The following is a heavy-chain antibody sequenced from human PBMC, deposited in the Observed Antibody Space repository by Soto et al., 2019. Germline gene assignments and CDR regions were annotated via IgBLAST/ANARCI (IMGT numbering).Heavy chain of an antibody. J-gene: IGHJ4*02. V-gene: IGHV1-3*01. CDR2: INAGNGNT. Sequence: GASVKVSCKASGYTFTSYAMHWVRQAPGQRLEWMGWINAGNGNTKYSQKLQGRVTITRDTSASTAYMELSSLRSEDTAVYYCALREGTYYYDSSGYYYDYWGQGTLVTVSS. CDR1: GYTFTSYA. CDR3: ALREGTYYYDSSGYYYDY. D-gene: IGHD3-22*01.